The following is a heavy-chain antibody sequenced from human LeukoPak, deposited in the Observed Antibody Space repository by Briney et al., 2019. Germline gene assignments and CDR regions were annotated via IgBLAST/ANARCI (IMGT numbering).Heavy chain of an antibody. V-gene: IGHV3-33*06. CDR2: IWYDGSNK. CDR3: AKDRIAVRPGWFDP. Sequence: GGSLRLSCAASGFTFSSYGMNWVRQAPGKGLEWVAGIWYDGSNKYYADSVKGRFTISRDNSKNTLFLQMNSLRAEDTAVYYCAKDRIAVRPGWFDPWGQGNLVTVSP. D-gene: IGHD6-6*01. J-gene: IGHJ5*02. CDR1: GFTFSSYG.